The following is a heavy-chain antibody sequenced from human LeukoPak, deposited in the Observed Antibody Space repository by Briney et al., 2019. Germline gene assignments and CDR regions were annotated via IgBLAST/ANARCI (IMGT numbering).Heavy chain of an antibody. CDR2: ISGSGGDT. Sequence: GGSLRLSCSASGFTFSKSAMSWVRQAAGQGLEWVSGISGSGGDTYYTDSVKGRFTISRDNSKTTVYLQMNSLRTEDTATYHCAKEGRLTVAAVVVENYFDYWGQGTPVTVSA. CDR1: GFTFSKSA. CDR3: AKEGRLTVAAVVVENYFDY. D-gene: IGHD3-22*01. V-gene: IGHV3-23*01. J-gene: IGHJ4*02.